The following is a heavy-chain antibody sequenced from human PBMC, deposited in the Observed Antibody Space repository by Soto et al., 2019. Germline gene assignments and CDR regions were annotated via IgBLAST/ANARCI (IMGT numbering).Heavy chain of an antibody. CDR3: EKGYRSGWYKLFDY. CDR1: GFTFDDYA. V-gene: IGHV3-9*01. Sequence: PGGSLRLSCAASGFTFDDYAMYWVRQAPGKGLEWVSGISWNSNNIGYADSVKGRFAISRDNAKNSLYLQMNSLRAEDTAFYYCEKGYRSGWYKLFDYWGQGILVTVSS. J-gene: IGHJ4*02. D-gene: IGHD6-19*01. CDR2: ISWNSNNI.